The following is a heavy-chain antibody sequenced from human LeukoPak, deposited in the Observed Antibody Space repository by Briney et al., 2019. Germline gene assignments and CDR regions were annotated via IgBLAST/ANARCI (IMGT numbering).Heavy chain of an antibody. CDR3: ARRAPRYYDILTGYYGMDV. CDR2: INHSGST. CDR1: GGSFSGYY. V-gene: IGHV4-34*01. Sequence: PSETLSLTCAVYGGSFSGYYWSWIRQPPGKGLEWIGEINHSGSTNYNPSLKSRVTISVDTSKNQFPLTLSSVTAADTAVYYCARRAPRYYDILTGYYGMDVWGQGTTVTVSS. J-gene: IGHJ6*02. D-gene: IGHD3-9*01.